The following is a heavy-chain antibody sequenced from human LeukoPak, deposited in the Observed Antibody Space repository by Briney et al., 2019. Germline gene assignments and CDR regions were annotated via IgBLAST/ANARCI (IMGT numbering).Heavy chain of an antibody. CDR3: AKGMNIVVVPAAIDFDY. Sequence: GGSLRLSCAASGFTFSSYAMSWVRQAPGKGLEWVSAISGSGGSTYYADSVKGRFTIFRDNSKNTLYLQMNSLRAEDTAVYYYAKGMNIVVVPAAIDFDYWGQGTLVTVSS. J-gene: IGHJ4*02. CDR1: GFTFSSYA. D-gene: IGHD2-2*01. CDR2: ISGSGGST. V-gene: IGHV3-23*01.